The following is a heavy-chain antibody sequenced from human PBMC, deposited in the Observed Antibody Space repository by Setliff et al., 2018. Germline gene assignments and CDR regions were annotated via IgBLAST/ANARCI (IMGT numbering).Heavy chain of an antibody. Sequence: GSLRLSCAASGFTFSTCVMTWVRQAPGKGLEWVSSIHGEGINTYYADSVKGRFTISRDNSKNTLFLQMNSLRADDTAVYYCMKKIIAGGGPPYDYFDYWGQGTLVTVPS. J-gene: IGHJ4*02. CDR1: GFTFSTCV. V-gene: IGHV3-23*01. CDR3: MKKIIAGGGPPYDYFDY. D-gene: IGHD1-26*01. CDR2: IHGEGINT.